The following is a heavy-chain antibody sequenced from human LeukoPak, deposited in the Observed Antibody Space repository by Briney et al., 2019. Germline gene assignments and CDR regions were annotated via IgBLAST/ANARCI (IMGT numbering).Heavy chain of an antibody. D-gene: IGHD2-21*02. V-gene: IGHV3-30-3*01. J-gene: IGHJ4*02. CDR2: ISYDGISK. CDR1: GFTFSTYA. Sequence: GGSLRLSCAASGFTFSTYAMNWVHQAPGKGLEWVTVISYDGISKYYADSVKGRFTFFRDNSKKMLYLQMNSLRPEDTAVYYCARGPPELYCGGDCSHYFDYWGQGTLVTVSS. CDR3: ARGPPELYCGGDCSHYFDY.